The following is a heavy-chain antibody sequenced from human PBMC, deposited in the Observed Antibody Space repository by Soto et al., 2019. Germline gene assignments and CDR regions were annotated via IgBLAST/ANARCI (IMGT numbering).Heavy chain of an antibody. D-gene: IGHD3-10*01. V-gene: IGHV1-2*06. Sequence: QVQLVQSGAEVEKPGASVKVSCKNYGYFFTSHYIHWVRLAPGRGLEWMGRINPNNGDTNSPQKFQGRVTMTSDTSISTAYMEMSGLRSDDTALYYCAREITYGGGSFFLGLWGQGTLVTVSS. J-gene: IGHJ4*02. CDR1: GYFFTSHY. CDR2: INPNNGDT. CDR3: AREITYGGGSFFLGL.